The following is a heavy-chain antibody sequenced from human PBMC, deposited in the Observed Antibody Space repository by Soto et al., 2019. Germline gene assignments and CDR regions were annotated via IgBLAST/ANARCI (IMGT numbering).Heavy chain of an antibody. CDR2: IYYSGST. Sequence: QVQLQESGPGLVKPSETLSLTCTVSGGSISSYYWSWIRQPPGKGLEWIGYIYYSGSTNYNPALKXXVXIXXDTSMNQFSLKLSSVTAADTAVYYCARPAGDAFDIWGQGTMVTVSS. V-gene: IGHV4-59*08. CDR3: ARPAGDAFDI. CDR1: GGSISSYY. J-gene: IGHJ3*02.